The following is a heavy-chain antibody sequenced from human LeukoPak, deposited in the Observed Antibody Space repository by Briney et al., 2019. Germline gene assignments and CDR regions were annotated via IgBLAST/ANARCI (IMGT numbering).Heavy chain of an antibody. J-gene: IGHJ4*02. CDR2: INTNTGNP. D-gene: IGHD1-1*01. CDR1: GYTFTTYG. V-gene: IGHV7-4-1*02. CDR3: ARAVQLERLASGF. Sequence: ASVKVSCKASGYTFTTYGVNWVRQAPGQGLEWMGWINTNTGNPTYAQGFTGRFVFSLDTSVSTAYLQISSLKAEDTAVYYCARAVQLERLASGFWGQGTLVTVSS.